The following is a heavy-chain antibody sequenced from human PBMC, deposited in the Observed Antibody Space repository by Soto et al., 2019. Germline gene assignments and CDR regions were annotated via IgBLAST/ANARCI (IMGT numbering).Heavy chain of an antibody. CDR2: ISAYNGNT. CDR1: GYTFTSYG. V-gene: IGHV1-18*01. CDR3: ARDRGHSSSSHFDY. Sequence: ASVKVSCTASGYTFTSYGISLVRQAPGQGLEWMGWISAYNGNTNYAQKLQGRVTMTTDTSTSTAYMELRSLRSDDTAVYYCARDRGHSSSSHFDYWGQGTLVTVSS. J-gene: IGHJ4*02. D-gene: IGHD6-6*01.